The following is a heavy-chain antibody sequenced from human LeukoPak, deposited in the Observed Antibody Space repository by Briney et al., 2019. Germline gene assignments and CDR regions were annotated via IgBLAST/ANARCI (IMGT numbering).Heavy chain of an antibody. CDR3: ARDRGDYYDSSGHDY. J-gene: IGHJ4*02. CDR2: IYYSGNT. CDR1: GGSISSSSYY. V-gene: IGHV4-39*07. D-gene: IGHD3-22*01. Sequence: PSETLSLTCTVSGGSISSSSYYWGWIRQPPGKGLEWIGSIYYSGNTYYNPSLKSRITISVDTSKNQFSLKLSSVTAADTAVYYCARDRGDYYDSSGHDYWGQGTLVTVSS.